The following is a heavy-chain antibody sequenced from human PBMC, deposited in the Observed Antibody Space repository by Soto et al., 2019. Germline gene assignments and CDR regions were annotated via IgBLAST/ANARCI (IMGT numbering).Heavy chain of an antibody. CDR1: GYSFAGYW. V-gene: IGHV5-10-1*01. CDR2: IDPSDSQT. D-gene: IGHD5-18*01. CDR3: ARQIYGSDTGPNFQYYFDS. Sequence: GESLKISCKGSGYSFAGYWITWVRQKPGKGLEWMGRIDPSDSQTYYSPSFRGHVTISVTKSITTVFLQWSSLRASDTAMYYCARQIYGSDTGPNFQYYFDSWGQGTPVTVSS. J-gene: IGHJ4*02.